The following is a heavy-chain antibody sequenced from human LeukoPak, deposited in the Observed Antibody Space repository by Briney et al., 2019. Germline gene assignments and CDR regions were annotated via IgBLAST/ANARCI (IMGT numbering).Heavy chain of an antibody. V-gene: IGHV6-1*01. D-gene: IGHD6-13*01. CDR3: ARGEMVGMFFSQWSQYSSWVPDAFDH. CDR2: TYYRSKWYN. J-gene: IGHJ4*02. CDR1: GDSVSSNSAA. Sequence: SQTLSLTCAISGDSVSSNSAAWNWIRQSPSRGLEWLGRTYYRSKWYNDYAVSVKSRITINPDTSKNQFSLQLNSVTPEDTAVYYCARGEMVGMFFSQWSQYSSWVPDAFDHWGQGTLVTVSS.